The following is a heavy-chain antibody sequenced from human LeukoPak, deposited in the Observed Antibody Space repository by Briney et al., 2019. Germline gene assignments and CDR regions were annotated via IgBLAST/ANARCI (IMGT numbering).Heavy chain of an antibody. CDR2: FDPEDGET. CDR1: GYTLTELS. J-gene: IGHJ4*02. D-gene: IGHD3-22*01. V-gene: IGHV1-24*01. CDR3: ARDLGDSSGYYSYYFDY. Sequence: ASVKVSCKVSGYTLTELSVHWVRQAPGKGLEWMGGFDPEDGETIYAQKFQGRLTMTEDTSTYTAYMELSSLRSEDTAVYYCARDLGDSSGYYSYYFDYWGQGTLVTVSS.